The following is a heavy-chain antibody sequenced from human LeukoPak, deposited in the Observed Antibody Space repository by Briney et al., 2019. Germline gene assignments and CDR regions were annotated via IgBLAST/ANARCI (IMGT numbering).Heavy chain of an antibody. Sequence: GESLKISCQGSGYSFTNYWIAWVRQMPGKGLECMGIIYPGNSDTRYSPSFQGQVTISADKSISTAYLQWSSLKASDTAMYYCARQIGYSSPLDGLDMWGQGTLVTVSS. V-gene: IGHV5-51*01. CDR3: ARQIGYSSPLDGLDM. J-gene: IGHJ3*02. CDR2: IYPGNSDT. D-gene: IGHD1-26*01. CDR1: GYSFTNYW.